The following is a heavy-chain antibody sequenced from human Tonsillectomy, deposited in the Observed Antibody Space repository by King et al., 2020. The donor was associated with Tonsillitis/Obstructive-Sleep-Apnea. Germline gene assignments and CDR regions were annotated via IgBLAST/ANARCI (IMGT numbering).Heavy chain of an antibody. CDR1: GGSFSGYY. Sequence: VQLPQWGAGLLKPSETLSLTCAVYGGSFSGYYWSWIRQPPGKGLEWIGEINHSGSTNYNPSLKSRVTISLDTSNNQFSLKLSSVTAADTAVYYCARLNYGDYERRAFDIWGQGTMVTVSS. CDR3: ARLNYGDYERRAFDI. V-gene: IGHV4-34*01. CDR2: INHSGST. D-gene: IGHD4-17*01. J-gene: IGHJ3*02.